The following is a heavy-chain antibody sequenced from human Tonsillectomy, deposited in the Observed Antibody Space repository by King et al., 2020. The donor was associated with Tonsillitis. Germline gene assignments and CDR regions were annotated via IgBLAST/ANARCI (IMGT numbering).Heavy chain of an antibody. CDR3: ARLGNRDFDS. Sequence: QLVQSGAEVKKPGSSVKVSCKASGGTFSSYALSWVRQAPGQGLEWMGGINPIFGTAHYAQKFQGRVKIIADESTTTGYMELSSLRSEDTAVYYCARLGNRDFDSWGQGTLVTVSS. CDR2: INPIFGTA. V-gene: IGHV1-69*01. J-gene: IGHJ4*02. CDR1: GGTFSSYA. D-gene: IGHD2/OR15-2a*01.